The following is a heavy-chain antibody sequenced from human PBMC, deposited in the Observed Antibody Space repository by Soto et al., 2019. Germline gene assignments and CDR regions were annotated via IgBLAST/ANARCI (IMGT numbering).Heavy chain of an antibody. V-gene: IGHV2-5*01. D-gene: IGHD3-22*01. CDR1: GFSLRTSGVG. J-gene: IGHJ4*02. CDR3: AHSPFYYNSGYPDY. CDR2: IYWNDDK. Sequence: SGPTLVNPTPTLTLTCTFSGFSLRTSGVGVGWIRQSPGKALEWLALIYWNDDKRYSPSLKSRLTITKDTSNNQVVLTMTNMDPVDTATYYCAHSPFYYNSGYPDYWGQGTLVTVSS.